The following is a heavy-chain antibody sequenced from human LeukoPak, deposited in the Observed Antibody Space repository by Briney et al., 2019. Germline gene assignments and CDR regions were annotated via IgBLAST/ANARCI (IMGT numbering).Heavy chain of an antibody. J-gene: IGHJ6*03. CDR1: GFTFSRYG. V-gene: IGHV3-33*06. Sequence: GGSLRLSCAASGFTFSRYGMHWVRQAPGKGLEWVAVIWYDGSNKHYADSVKGRFTISRDNSKNTLYLQMNSLRAEDTAVYYCAKDRSGDSYYMDVWGKGTTVTVSS. CDR3: AKDRSGDSYYMDV. D-gene: IGHD3-10*01. CDR2: IWYDGSNK.